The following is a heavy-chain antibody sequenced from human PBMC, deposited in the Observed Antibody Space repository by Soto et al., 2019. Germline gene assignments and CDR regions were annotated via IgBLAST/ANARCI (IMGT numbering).Heavy chain of an antibody. D-gene: IGHD3-22*01. CDR2: FDPEDGET. CDR3: ATWGVRSGYYYVHY. J-gene: IGHJ4*02. V-gene: IGHV1-24*01. Sequence: ASVKVSCKVSGYTLTELSMRWVRQAPGKGLEWMGGFDPEDGETLYAQKLQGRVTMTEDTSTDTAYMELSSLRSEDTFVYYCATWGVRSGYYYVHYWGQGTLVTVSS. CDR1: GYTLTELS.